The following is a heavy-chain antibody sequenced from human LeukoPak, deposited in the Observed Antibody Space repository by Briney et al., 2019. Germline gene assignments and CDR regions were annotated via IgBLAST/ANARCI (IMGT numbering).Heavy chain of an antibody. J-gene: IGHJ4*02. V-gene: IGHV3-48*04. Sequence: TGGSLRLSCAASGFTFSSYSMNWVRQAPGKGLEWVSYISSSSSTIYYADSVKGRFTISRDNAKNSLYLQMNSLRAEDTAVYYCARDGAASYFDYWGQGTLVTVSS. CDR2: ISSSSSTI. D-gene: IGHD2-15*01. CDR3: ARDGAASYFDY. CDR1: GFTFSSYS.